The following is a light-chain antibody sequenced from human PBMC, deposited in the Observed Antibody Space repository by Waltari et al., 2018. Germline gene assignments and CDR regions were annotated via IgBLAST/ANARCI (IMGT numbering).Light chain of an antibody. CDR1: NSDNGIYNY. V-gene: IGLV2-14*01. J-gene: IGLJ3*02. CDR3: TSFTTIGIPLV. CDR2: EVN. Sequence: QSALTQPASVSGSPGQSITISCTGTNSDNGIYNYVSWYQQPPGKAPKLIIYEVNNRPSGVSNRFSGSKSGNTASLTISGLQPEDEADYYCTSFTTIGIPLVFGGGTKLTVL.